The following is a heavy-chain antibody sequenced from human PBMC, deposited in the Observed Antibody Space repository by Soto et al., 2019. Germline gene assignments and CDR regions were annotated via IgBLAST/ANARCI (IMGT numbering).Heavy chain of an antibody. Sequence: ESLRLSCXXXXFSFXXXXXXXVRQAPGKGLQWYSSITNSSTNTYSADSVKGRFTNSRDNDKNSVYLQKNNQRAEDTAIYVLARAHEVSWFDSWGLGTLVTVTS. CDR3: ARAHEVSWFDS. CDR1: XFSFXXXX. J-gene: IGHJ5*01. V-gene: IGHV3-21*01. D-gene: IGHD2-8*01. CDR2: ITNSSTNT.